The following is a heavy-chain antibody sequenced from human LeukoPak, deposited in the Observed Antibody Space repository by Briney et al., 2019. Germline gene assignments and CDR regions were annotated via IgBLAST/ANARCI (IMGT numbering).Heavy chain of an antibody. CDR2: IWYDGSNK. V-gene: IGHV3-33*01. J-gene: IGHJ6*02. CDR1: GFTFSSYG. D-gene: IGHD3-9*01. Sequence: PGRSLRLSCAASGFTFSSYGMHWVRQAPGKGLEWVAVIWYDGSNKYYADSVKGRFTISRDNSKNTLYLQMNSLRAEDTAVYYCARDHDILTGYYTMYYGMDVWGQGTTVTVSS. CDR3: ARDHDILTGYYTMYYGMDV.